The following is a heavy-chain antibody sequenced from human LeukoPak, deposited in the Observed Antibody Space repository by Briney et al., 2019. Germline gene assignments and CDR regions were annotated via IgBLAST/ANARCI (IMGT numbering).Heavy chain of an antibody. V-gene: IGHV3-30-3*01. CDR1: GFTFSSYA. Sequence: GRSLRLSCAASGFTFSSYAMHWVRQAPGKGLEWVAVISYDGSNKYYADSVKGRFTISRDNSKNTLYLQMNSLRAEDTAVYYCARDEHSSSQDDYYYGMDVWGQGTTVTVSS. CDR2: ISYDGSNK. D-gene: IGHD6-6*01. CDR3: ARDEHSSSQDDYYYGMDV. J-gene: IGHJ6*02.